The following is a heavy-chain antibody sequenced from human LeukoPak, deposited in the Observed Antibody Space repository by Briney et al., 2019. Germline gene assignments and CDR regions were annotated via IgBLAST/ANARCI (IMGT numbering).Heavy chain of an antibody. Sequence: GGSLRLSCAASGFTFSSYAMTWVRQAPGKGLEWVSGISDGGDATYYADSVKGRFTLSRENSKNTLYLQMNSLRADDTAVYYCAGAFSGWSPKFWGQGTLVTVSS. CDR2: ISDGGDAT. V-gene: IGHV3-23*01. J-gene: IGHJ4*02. CDR1: GFTFSSYA. D-gene: IGHD6-19*01. CDR3: AGAFSGWSPKF.